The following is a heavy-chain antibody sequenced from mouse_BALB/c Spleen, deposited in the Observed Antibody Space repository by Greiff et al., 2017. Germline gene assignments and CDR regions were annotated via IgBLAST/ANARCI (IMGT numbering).Heavy chain of an antibody. CDR1: GYTFTSYW. Sequence: QVQLQQPGAELVKPGASVKLSCKASGYTFTSYWMHWVKQRPGQGLEWIGEINPSNGRTNYNEKFKSKATLTVDKSSSTAYMQLSSLTSEDSAVYYCARDDYGSFDDWGQGTTLTVSS. V-gene: IGHV1S81*02. D-gene: IGHD1-2*01. CDR3: ARDDYGSFDD. CDR2: INPSNGRT. J-gene: IGHJ2*01.